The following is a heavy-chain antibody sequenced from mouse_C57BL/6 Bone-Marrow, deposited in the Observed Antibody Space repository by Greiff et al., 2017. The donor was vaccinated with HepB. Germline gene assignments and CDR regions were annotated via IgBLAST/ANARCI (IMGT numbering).Heavy chain of an antibody. D-gene: IGHD5-5*01. CDR1: GFTFSSYA. Sequence: EVKLVESGGGLVKPGGSLKLSCAASGFTFSSYAMSWVRQTPEKRLEWVATISDGGSYTYYPDNVKGRFTISRDNAKNNLYLQMSHLKSEDTAMYYCARDPYLYAMDYWGQGTSVTVSS. CDR3: ARDPYLYAMDY. V-gene: IGHV5-4*01. CDR2: ISDGGSYT. J-gene: IGHJ4*01.